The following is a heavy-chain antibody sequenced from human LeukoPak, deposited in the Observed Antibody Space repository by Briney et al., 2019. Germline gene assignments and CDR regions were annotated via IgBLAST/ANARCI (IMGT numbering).Heavy chain of an antibody. J-gene: IGHJ4*02. CDR3: AKESHPHRGYYFDY. Sequence: GGSLRLSCVASGFTFSTYAMSWVRQAPGMGLEWVSALAEGGGFTKYADSVSGRFTISRDNSKNTVYLQVSSLTAEDTAVYYCAKESHPHRGYYFDYWGQGTLVTVSS. CDR2: LAEGGGFT. CDR1: GFTFSTYA. D-gene: IGHD3-22*01. V-gene: IGHV3-23*01.